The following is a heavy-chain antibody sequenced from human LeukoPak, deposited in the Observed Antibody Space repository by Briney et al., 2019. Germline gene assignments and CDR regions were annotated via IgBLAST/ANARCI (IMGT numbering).Heavy chain of an antibody. Sequence: SETLSLTCTVSGYSISSGYYWGWIRQPPGKGLEWLASIYHSGTIYYNPSLKSRVTISVDTSKNQFALKLTSVTAADTAVYYCARGLGRQQLVSPFDYWGQGTLVTVSS. J-gene: IGHJ4*02. CDR2: IYHSGTI. V-gene: IGHV4-38-2*02. D-gene: IGHD6-13*01. CDR3: ARGLGRQQLVSPFDY. CDR1: GYSISSGYY.